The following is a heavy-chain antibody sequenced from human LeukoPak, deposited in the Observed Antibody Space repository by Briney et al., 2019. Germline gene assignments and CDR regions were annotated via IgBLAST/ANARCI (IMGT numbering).Heavy chain of an antibody. CDR3: ARETRSGGSLLRGNWFDP. V-gene: IGHV4-61*02. CDR1: GGSITSGSYY. J-gene: IGHJ5*02. D-gene: IGHD2-15*01. CDR2: IYTSGST. Sequence: SGTLSLTCTVSGGSITSGSYYWSWIRQPAGKGLEWIGRIYTSGSTNYNPSLKSRVTISLDTSKNQFSLKLSSVTAADTAVYYCARETRSGGSLLRGNWFDPWGQGTLVTVSS.